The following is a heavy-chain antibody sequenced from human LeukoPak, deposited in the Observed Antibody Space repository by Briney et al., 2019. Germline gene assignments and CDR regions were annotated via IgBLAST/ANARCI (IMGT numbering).Heavy chain of an antibody. CDR3: ARVRIRGYSSGVFDY. CDR2: VSYDGSDK. J-gene: IGHJ4*02. D-gene: IGHD6-19*01. Sequence: GGSLRLSCAPSGFTFSSYGIHWVRQAPGKGLEWVTTVSYDGSDKYYADSVKGRFTISRDNSKNTLYLQMSSLRAEDTAVYYCARVRIRGYSSGVFDYWGQGTLVTVSS. CDR1: GFTFSSYG. V-gene: IGHV3-33*05.